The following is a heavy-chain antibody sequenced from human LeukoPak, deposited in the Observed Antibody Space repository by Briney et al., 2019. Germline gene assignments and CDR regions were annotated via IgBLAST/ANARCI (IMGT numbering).Heavy chain of an antibody. V-gene: IGHV4-59*01. Sequence: SETLSLTCTVSGGSISSYYWSWIRQPPGKGLEWIGYIYYSGSTNYNPSLKSRVTISVDTSKNQFSLKLSSVTAADTAVYYCARQLAVAGSGVSWFDPWGQGSLVTVSS. CDR3: ARQLAVAGSGVSWFDP. CDR1: GGSISSYY. D-gene: IGHD6-19*01. CDR2: IYYSGST. J-gene: IGHJ5*02.